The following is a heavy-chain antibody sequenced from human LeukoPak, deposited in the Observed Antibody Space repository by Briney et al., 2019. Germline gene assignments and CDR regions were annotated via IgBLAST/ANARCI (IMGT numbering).Heavy chain of an antibody. CDR1: GYTFTGYY. D-gene: IGHD6-13*01. Sequence: ASVKVSCKASGYTFTGYYMHWVRQAPGQGLEWMGWINPNSGGTNYAQKFQGRVTMTRDTSISTAYMELSRLRSDDTAVHYCARDLRQLVQTIFDYWGQGTLVTVSS. J-gene: IGHJ4*02. V-gene: IGHV1-2*02. CDR2: INPNSGGT. CDR3: ARDLRQLVQTIFDY.